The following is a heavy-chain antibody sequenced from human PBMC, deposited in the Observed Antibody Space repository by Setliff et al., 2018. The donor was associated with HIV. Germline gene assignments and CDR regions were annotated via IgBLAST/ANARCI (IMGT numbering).Heavy chain of an antibody. J-gene: IGHJ6*03. D-gene: IGHD3-9*01. CDR2: IYPGDSET. V-gene: IGHV5-51*01. Sequence: GESLKISCKGSGYFFLDSWIGWVRQMPGKGLEWVAVIYPGDSETRYSPSFEGQVTISVDRSINTAYLQWSSLKASDTAIYYCTRHPLRPGIAGYFYFVDVWGTGTTVTVSS. CDR3: TRHPLRPGIAGYFYFVDV. CDR1: GYFFLDSW.